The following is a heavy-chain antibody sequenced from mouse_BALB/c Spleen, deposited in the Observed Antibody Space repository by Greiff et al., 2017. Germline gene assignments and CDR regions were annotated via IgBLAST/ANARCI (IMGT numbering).Heavy chain of an antibody. CDR1: GYTFTDYN. J-gene: IGHJ2*01. V-gene: IGHV1-18*01. CDR2: INPNNGGT. CDR3: ARWGNYGENYFDY. Sequence: EVKLQESGPELVKPGASVKIPCKASGYTFTDYNMDWVKQSHGKSLEWIGDINPNNGGTIYNQKFKGKATLTVDKSSSTAYMELRSLTSEDTAVYYCARWGNYGENYFDYWGQGTTLTVSS. D-gene: IGHD2-1*01.